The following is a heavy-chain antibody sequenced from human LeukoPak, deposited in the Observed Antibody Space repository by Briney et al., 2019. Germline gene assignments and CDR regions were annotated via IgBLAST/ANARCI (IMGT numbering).Heavy chain of an antibody. J-gene: IGHJ6*03. CDR1: DGSISSYF. D-gene: IGHD3-10*01. V-gene: IGHV4-4*09. CDR2: IYTSGST. Sequence: SETLSLTCSVSDGSISSYFWSWIRQPPGKGLEWIGYIYTSGSTNYNPSLKSRVTISVDTSNNQFSLKLSSVTAADTAVYYCARHQDYYGSGSYHYMDVWGQGTTVTVSS. CDR3: ARHQDYYGSGSYHYMDV.